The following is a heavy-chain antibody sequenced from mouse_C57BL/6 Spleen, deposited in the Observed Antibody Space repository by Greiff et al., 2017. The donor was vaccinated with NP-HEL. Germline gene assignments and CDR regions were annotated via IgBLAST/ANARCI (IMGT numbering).Heavy chain of an antibody. CDR2: IYPRSGNT. CDR3: ARRAYDYADYYAMDY. CDR1: GYTFTSYG. J-gene: IGHJ4*01. Sequence: VQRVESGAELARPGASVKLSCKASGYTFTSYGISWVKQRTGQGLEWIGEIYPRSGNTYYNEKFKGKATLTADKSSSTAYMELRSLTSEDSAVYFCARRAYDYADYYAMDYWGQGTSVTVSS. D-gene: IGHD2-4*01. V-gene: IGHV1-81*01.